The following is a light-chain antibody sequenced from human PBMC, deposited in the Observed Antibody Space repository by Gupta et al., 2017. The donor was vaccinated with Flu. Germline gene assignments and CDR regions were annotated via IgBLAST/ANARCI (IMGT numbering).Light chain of an antibody. V-gene: IGLV2-14*01. CDR2: EVY. Sequence: QSALTQPASVSGSPGQSITIPCTGTSIDLNDYNSVSWYQRHPGKAPKLIIFEVYNRSSGVSNRFSGSKSGNTASLTISGLQAEDEATYYCISYTSRTSFVFGTGTEVSVL. J-gene: IGLJ1*01. CDR1: SIDLNDYNS. CDR3: ISYTSRTSFV.